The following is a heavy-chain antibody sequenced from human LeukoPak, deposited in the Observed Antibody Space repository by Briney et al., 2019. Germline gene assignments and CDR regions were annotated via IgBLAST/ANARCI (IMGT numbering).Heavy chain of an antibody. CDR1: GFTFSSYS. V-gene: IGHV3-21*01. D-gene: IGHD2-2*01. CDR3: AKDAEIVVVPAALDY. CDR2: ISSSSSYI. J-gene: IGHJ4*02. Sequence: GGSLRLSCAASGFTFSSYSMNWVRQAPGKGLEWVSSISSSSSYIYYADSVKGRFTISRDNAKNSLYLQMNSLRAEDTAVYYCAKDAEIVVVPAALDYWGQGTLVTVSS.